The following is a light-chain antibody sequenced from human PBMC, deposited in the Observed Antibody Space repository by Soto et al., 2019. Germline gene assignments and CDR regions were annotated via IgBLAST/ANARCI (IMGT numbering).Light chain of an antibody. J-gene: IGLJ1*01. Sequence: QSALTQPPSASGTPGQKVTISCSGSSSNIGSNTVTWYQQFPGTAPRLLIHSNNQRPSGVPDRFSGSKSGTSASLATSGLQSEDEADYYCAAWDDRLNGCVCGTGTQVTVL. V-gene: IGLV1-44*01. CDR2: SNN. CDR1: SSNIGSNT. CDR3: AAWDDRLNGCV.